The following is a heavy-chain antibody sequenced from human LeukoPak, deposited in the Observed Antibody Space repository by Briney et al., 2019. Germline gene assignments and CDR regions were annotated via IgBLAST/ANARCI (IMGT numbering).Heavy chain of an antibody. CDR1: GFTFSSYA. CDR2: ISSSSSYT. Sequence: GGSLRLSCAASGFTFSSYALNWVRQAPGKGLEWISYISSSSSYTDYADSMKGRFTISRDNAKSALYLHLNSLRLEDTAVYYCAAGTAADFWGQGTLVTVSS. V-gene: IGHV3-21*05. CDR3: AAGTAADF. J-gene: IGHJ4*02. D-gene: IGHD6-13*01.